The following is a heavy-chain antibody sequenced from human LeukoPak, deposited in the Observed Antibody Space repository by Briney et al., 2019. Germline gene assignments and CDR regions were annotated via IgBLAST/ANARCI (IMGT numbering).Heavy chain of an antibody. V-gene: IGHV4-4*07. J-gene: IGHJ4*02. CDR2: INTSGST. D-gene: IGHD5-18*01. Sequence: PSETLSLTRTVSGGSISNYYWSWIRQPAGKGLEWIGRINTSGSTDYNPSLKSRVTMSVDTSKNQFSLNLRSLTAADTAVYYCARSRGTTLVTRFDYWGQGTLVTVSS. CDR3: ARSRGTTLVTRFDY. CDR1: GGSISNYY.